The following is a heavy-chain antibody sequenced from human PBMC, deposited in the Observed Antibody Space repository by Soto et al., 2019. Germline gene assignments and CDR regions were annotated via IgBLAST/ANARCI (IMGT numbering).Heavy chain of an antibody. D-gene: IGHD1-1*01. CDR3: AMEVDDGPNWFDP. V-gene: IGHV6-1*01. CDR2: TYYKSKWYD. Sequence: SQTLSLTCAISGDSVSSNSAAWNWIRQSPSRGLEWLGRTYYKSKWYDDYAVSVKSRITVNPDTSKNQFSLQLNSVTPEDTAVYYCAMEVDDGPNWFDPWGQGTMVTVSS. J-gene: IGHJ5*02. CDR1: GDSVSSNSAA.